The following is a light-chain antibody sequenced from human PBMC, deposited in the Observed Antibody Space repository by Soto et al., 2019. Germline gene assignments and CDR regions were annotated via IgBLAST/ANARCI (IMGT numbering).Light chain of an antibody. V-gene: IGKV3-20*01. J-gene: IGKJ5*01. CDR3: KQYGTSPPIT. CDR1: QSVSSSY. CDR2: GAS. Sequence: EIVLTQSPGTLSLSPGERATIFCRASQSVSSSYLAWYQQKPGQAPRLLIYGASSRATGIPDRFSGSGSGTDFTLTITRLEPEDFAVYYCKQYGTSPPITFGQGTRRRL.